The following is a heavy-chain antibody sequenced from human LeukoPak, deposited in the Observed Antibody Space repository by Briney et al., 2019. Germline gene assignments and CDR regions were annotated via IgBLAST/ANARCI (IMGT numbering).Heavy chain of an antibody. CDR3: ARGDDILTGYYNY. CDR1: GGSFSGYY. J-gene: IGHJ4*02. CDR2: INHSGST. D-gene: IGHD3-9*01. Sequence: SETLSLTGAGYGGSFSGYYWSWIRQPPGKGLVWIGEINHSGSTNYNPSLKSRVTISVDTSKNQFSLKLSSVTAADTAVYYCARGDDILTGYYNYWGQGTLVTVSS. V-gene: IGHV4-34*01.